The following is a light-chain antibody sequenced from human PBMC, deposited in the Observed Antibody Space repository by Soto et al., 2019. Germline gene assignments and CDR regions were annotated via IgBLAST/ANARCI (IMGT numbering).Light chain of an antibody. Sequence: QSVLTQPASVSDSPGQSITISCTGTSSDIGGNDYVSWYRQYPGEAPKLIIYDVANRPSGVSNRFSGSKSGNTASLIISGLQAEDEADYYCVSFTTSRSYVFGTGTKVTV. CDR1: SSDIGGNDY. CDR2: DVA. CDR3: VSFTTSRSYV. V-gene: IGLV2-14*03. J-gene: IGLJ1*01.